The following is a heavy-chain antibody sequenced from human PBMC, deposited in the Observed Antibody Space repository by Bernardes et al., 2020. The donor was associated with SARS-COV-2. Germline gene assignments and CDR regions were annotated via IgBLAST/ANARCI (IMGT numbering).Heavy chain of an antibody. CDR1: GGSISSNNW. Sequence: SETLSLTCAVSGGSISSNNWWSWVRQPPGKGLEWIGEIYHSGSANYNPSPKSRVTISVDKSKKQFSLKLSSVTAADTAVYYCARGIGLPAYYYYGMDVWGQGTTVTVSS. D-gene: IGHD5-18*01. CDR2: IYHSGSA. J-gene: IGHJ6*02. CDR3: ARGIGLPAYYYYGMDV. V-gene: IGHV4-4*02.